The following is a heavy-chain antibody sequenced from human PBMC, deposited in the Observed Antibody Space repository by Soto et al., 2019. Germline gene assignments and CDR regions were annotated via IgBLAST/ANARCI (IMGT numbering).Heavy chain of an antibody. CDR1: GFTVSSNY. V-gene: IGHV3-53*04. Sequence: AGGSLRLSCAASGFTVSSNYMSWVRQAPGKGLEWVSVIYSGGSTYYADSVKGRFTISRHNSKNTLYLQMNSLRAEDTAVYYCATRVTIFGVVIIDYSGQGTLVTVSS. D-gene: IGHD3-3*01. CDR2: IYSGGST. J-gene: IGHJ4*02. CDR3: ATRVTIFGVVIIDY.